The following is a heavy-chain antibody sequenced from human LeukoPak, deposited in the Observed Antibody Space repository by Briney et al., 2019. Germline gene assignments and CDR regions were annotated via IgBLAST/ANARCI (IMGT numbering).Heavy chain of an antibody. V-gene: IGHV4-31*02. J-gene: IGHJ3*02. D-gene: IGHD3-16*01. CDR3: ARDWGDLTGDRGDDAFDI. CDR1: GGSVSSDTYY. CDR2: IYYSGST. Sequence: TLSHTRTGSGGSVSSDTYYWSSIRQHPGKGLEWIGYIYYSGSTYYNPSLKSRVTISVDTSKNQFSLKLSSVTAVDTAVYYRARDWGDLTGDRGDDAFDIWGQGTMVTVSS.